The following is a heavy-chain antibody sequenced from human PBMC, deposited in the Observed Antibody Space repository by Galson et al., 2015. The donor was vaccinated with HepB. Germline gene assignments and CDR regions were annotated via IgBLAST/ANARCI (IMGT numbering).Heavy chain of an antibody. D-gene: IGHD5-24*01. CDR2: ISWNSGSI. J-gene: IGHJ4*02. CDR1: GFTFDDYA. CDR3: ARGTEMATTPLYFY. Sequence: SLRLSCAASGFTFDDYAMHWVRQAPGKGLEWVSGISWNSGSIGYADSVKGRFTISRDNTKNTLYLQMNSLRAEDTAVYYCARGTEMATTPLYFYWGQGTLVTVSS. V-gene: IGHV3-9*01.